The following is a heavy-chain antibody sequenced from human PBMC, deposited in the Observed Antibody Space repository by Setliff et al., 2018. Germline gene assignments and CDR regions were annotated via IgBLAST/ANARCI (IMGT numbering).Heavy chain of an antibody. CDR3: ARQFTYYDFWTPATGEEEREG. Sequence: PGGSLRLSCAASGFTFSSYAMHWVRQAPGKGLEWVAVISYDGSNKYYADSVKGRFTISRDNAKNTLYLQMNSLRAEDTAVYYCARQFTYYDFWTPATGEEEREGGGKG. D-gene: IGHD3-3*01. V-gene: IGHV3-30*04. CDR1: GFTFSSYA. CDR2: ISYDGSNK. J-gene: IGHJ6*03.